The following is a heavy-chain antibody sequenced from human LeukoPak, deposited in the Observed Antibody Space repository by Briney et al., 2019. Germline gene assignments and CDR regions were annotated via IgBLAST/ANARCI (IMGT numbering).Heavy chain of an antibody. CDR2: IGTAGDT. Sequence: PGGSLRLSCAASGFTFSSYDMHWVRQATGKGLEWVSAIGTAGDTYYPGSVKGRFTISRENAKNSLYLQMNSLRARDTAVYYCARGGWDYYGMDVWGQGTTVTVSS. CDR3: ARGGWDYYGMDV. V-gene: IGHV3-13*01. CDR1: GFTFSSYD. D-gene: IGHD1-26*01. J-gene: IGHJ6*02.